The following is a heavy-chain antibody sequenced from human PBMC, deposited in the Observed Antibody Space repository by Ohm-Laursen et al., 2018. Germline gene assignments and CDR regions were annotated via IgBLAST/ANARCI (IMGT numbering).Heavy chain of an antibody. CDR2: MNPNSGNT. V-gene: IGHV1-8*01. J-gene: IGHJ5*02. CDR1: GYTFTSYD. D-gene: IGHD3-16*02. CDR3: ARGTYDYVWGSYRFETYNWFDP. Sequence: ASVKVSCKPSGYTFTSYDINWVRQATGQGLEWMGWMNPNSGNTGYAQKFQGRVTMTRNTSISTAYMELSSLRSEDTAVYYCARGTYDYVWGSYRFETYNWFDPWGQGTLVTVSS.